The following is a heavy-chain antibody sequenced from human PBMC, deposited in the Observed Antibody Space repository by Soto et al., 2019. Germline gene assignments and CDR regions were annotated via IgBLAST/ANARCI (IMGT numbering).Heavy chain of an antibody. D-gene: IGHD3-10*01. CDR2: IYYSGST. J-gene: IGHJ4*02. CDR1: GGSISSYY. CDR3: ASRVMARGVIIYY. V-gene: IGHV4-59*01. Sequence: SETLSLTCTVSGGSISSYYWSWIRQPPGEGLEWIGYIYYSGSTNYNPSLKSRVTISVDTSKNQFSLKLSSVTAADTAVYYCASRVMARGVIIYYWGQGTLVTASS.